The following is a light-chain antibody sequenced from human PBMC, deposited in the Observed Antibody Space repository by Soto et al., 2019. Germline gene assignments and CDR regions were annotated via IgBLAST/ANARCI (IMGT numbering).Light chain of an antibody. CDR1: SSNLGINF. J-gene: IGLJ2*01. CDR2: DNS. Sequence: QSVLTQPPSVSAAPGQTGTISFSGSSSNLGINFVSWYHHLPGPAPELLISDNSARPSVIPDRFSGSKSGTSATLAITGLQTGDEADYYCGTWDSSLSAEVFGGRTKLTVL. V-gene: IGLV1-51*01. CDR3: GTWDSSLSAEV.